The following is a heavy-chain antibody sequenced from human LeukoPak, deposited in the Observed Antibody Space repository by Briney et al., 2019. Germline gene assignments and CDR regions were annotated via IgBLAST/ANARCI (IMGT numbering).Heavy chain of an antibody. CDR2: ISSSSSYI. J-gene: IGHJ6*02. Sequence: GGSLRLSCAASGFTFSSYSMNWVRQAPGKGLEWVSSISSSSSYIYYADSVKGRFTISRDNAKNSLYLQMNSLRAEDTAVYYCARGSRWPPTSYYYYGMDVWGQGTTVTVSS. V-gene: IGHV3-21*01. CDR1: GFTFSSYS. D-gene: IGHD2-15*01. CDR3: ARGSRWPPTSYYYYGMDV.